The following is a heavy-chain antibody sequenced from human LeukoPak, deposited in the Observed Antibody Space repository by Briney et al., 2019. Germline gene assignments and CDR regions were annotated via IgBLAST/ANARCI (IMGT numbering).Heavy chain of an antibody. CDR2: INHSGST. CDR3: ARAGGSQSLDY. CDR1: GGSFSGYY. Sequence: SETLSLTCAVYGGSFSGYYWSWIRQPPGKGLEWIGEINHSGSTNYNPSLKSRVTISVDTSKNQFSLKLSSVTAADTAVYYCARAGGSQSLDYWGQGTLVTVSS. V-gene: IGHV4-34*01. J-gene: IGHJ4*02. D-gene: IGHD1-26*01.